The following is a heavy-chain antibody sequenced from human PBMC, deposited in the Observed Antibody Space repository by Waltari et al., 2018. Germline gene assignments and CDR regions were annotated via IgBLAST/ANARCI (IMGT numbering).Heavy chain of an antibody. CDR2: ITSSSGTI. Sequence: EVKLVESGGGLVQPGGSLRLSCAASGFTFSSYSMNWVRQAPGKGLEWVSYITSSSGTIYYADPVKGRFTISRDNAKNSLYLQMNSLRAEDTAVYYCATINRGSYYFDYWGQGTLVTVSS. J-gene: IGHJ4*02. V-gene: IGHV3-48*04. CDR1: GFTFSSYS. D-gene: IGHD3-10*01. CDR3: ATINRGSYYFDY.